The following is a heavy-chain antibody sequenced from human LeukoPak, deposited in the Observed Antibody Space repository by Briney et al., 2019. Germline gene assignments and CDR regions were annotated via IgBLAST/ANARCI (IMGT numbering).Heavy chain of an antibody. CDR2: FYTGGTT. Sequence: PGGSLRLSCAASGFIVSSNYMSWVRQAPGKGLEWVSVFYTGGTTDYANSVRGRFTISRDNAKNSLYLQMNSLRAEDTAVYYCAKDPRFDYWGQGTLVTVSS. CDR3: AKDPRFDY. J-gene: IGHJ4*02. CDR1: GFIVSSNY. V-gene: IGHV3-53*01.